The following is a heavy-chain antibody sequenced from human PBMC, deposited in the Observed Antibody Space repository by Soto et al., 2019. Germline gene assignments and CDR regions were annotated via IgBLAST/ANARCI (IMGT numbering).Heavy chain of an antibody. V-gene: IGHV4-59*01. Sequence: SETLSLTCTVSGGSISSYYWSWIRQPPGKGLEWIGYIYYSGSTNYNPSLKSRVTITRDTSASTAYMELSSLRSEDTAEYYCARGRPVYNWNDGYYMDVWGKGTTVTVSS. CDR1: GGSISSYY. CDR3: ARGRPVYNWNDGYYMDV. D-gene: IGHD1-1*01. J-gene: IGHJ6*03. CDR2: IYYSGST.